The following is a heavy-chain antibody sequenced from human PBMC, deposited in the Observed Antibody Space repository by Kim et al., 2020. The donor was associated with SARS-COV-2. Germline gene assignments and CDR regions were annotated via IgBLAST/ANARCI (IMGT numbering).Heavy chain of an antibody. J-gene: IGHJ4*02. CDR1: GFTVSSNY. CDR3: ARDYYGSGSYDY. Sequence: GGSLRLSCAASGFTVSSNYMSWVRQAPGKGLEWVSVIYSGGSTYYADSVKGRFTISRDNSKNTLYLQMNSLRAEDTAVYYCARDYYGSGSYDYWGQGTLVTVSS. D-gene: IGHD3-10*01. V-gene: IGHV3-53*01. CDR2: IYSGGST.